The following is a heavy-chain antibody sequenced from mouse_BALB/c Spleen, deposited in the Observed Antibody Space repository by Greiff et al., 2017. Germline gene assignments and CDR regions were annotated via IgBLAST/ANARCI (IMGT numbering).Heavy chain of an antibody. CDR3: ARDGYYYAMDY. D-gene: IGHD2-3*01. Sequence: QVQLQQSAAELARPGASVKMSCKASGYTFTSYTMHWVKQRPGQGLEWIGYINPSSGYTEYNQKFKDKTTLTADKSSSTAYMQLSSLTSEDSAVYYCARDGYYYAMDYWGQGTSVTVSS. CDR2: INPSSGYT. V-gene: IGHV1-4*02. CDR1: GYTFTSYT. J-gene: IGHJ4*01.